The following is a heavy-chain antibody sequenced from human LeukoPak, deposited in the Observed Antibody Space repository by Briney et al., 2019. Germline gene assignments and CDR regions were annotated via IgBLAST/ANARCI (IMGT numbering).Heavy chain of an antibody. Sequence: GGSLRLSCAASGFTFNRYNMNWVRRAPGKGLEWVSSISTSSSYIYYADSVRGRFTISRDNAKNSLYLQMNSLRAEDTAVYYCARGVVPAAIVWFDPWGQGTLVTVSS. J-gene: IGHJ5*02. D-gene: IGHD2-2*01. CDR1: GFTFNRYN. V-gene: IGHV3-21*01. CDR3: ARGVVPAAIVWFDP. CDR2: ISTSSSYI.